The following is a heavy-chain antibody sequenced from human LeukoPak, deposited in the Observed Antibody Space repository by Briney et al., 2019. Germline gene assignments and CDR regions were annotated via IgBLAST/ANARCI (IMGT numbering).Heavy chain of an antibody. Sequence: GGSLRLSCAASGFTFSTYAMSWVRQAPGKGLECVSALSGNGNTIYYADSVKGRFTISRDNSKNTLYLQMNSLRAEDTAVYYCARVTDYYYGMDVWGQGTTVTVSS. V-gene: IGHV3-23*01. CDR2: LSGNGNTI. J-gene: IGHJ6*02. CDR1: GFTFSTYA. CDR3: ARVTDYYYGMDV.